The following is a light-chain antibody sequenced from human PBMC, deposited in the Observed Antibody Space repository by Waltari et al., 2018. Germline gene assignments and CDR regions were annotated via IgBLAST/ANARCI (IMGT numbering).Light chain of an antibody. CDR2: QDS. CDR1: RLGDKF. J-gene: IGLJ1*01. V-gene: IGLV3-1*01. Sequence: SYDLTQPPSVSVSPGQTATITCSGDRLGDKFACWDQQKPGQSPLLVIYQDSTRPPGIPERFSGSNAWNTASLTTSGTQAIDEADYYCQACGVNPAYAFGPGTTV. CDR3: QACGVNPAYA.